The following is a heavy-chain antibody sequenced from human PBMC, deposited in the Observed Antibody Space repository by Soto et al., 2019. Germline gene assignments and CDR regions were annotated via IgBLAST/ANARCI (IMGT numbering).Heavy chain of an antibody. CDR1: GFTFNHYA. Sequence: VQLLESGGGLVQPGGSLRLACTASGFTFNHYAMSWVRQAPGKGLEWVSAVSGRGGSTKYADSVKGRFIISRDNSNSTLYLQMDSLRGEDTAVYYCAKDSTVTTSLYFYYYGFDVWGRGPRSPSPQ. CDR3: AKDSTVTTSLYFYYYGFDV. CDR2: VSGRGGST. J-gene: IGHJ6*01. D-gene: IGHD4-17*01. V-gene: IGHV3-23*01.